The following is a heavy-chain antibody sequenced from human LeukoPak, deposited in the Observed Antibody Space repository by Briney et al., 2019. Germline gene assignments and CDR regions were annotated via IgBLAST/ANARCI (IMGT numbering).Heavy chain of an antibody. Sequence: RGESLKISCKGSGYSFTSYWIGWVRQMPGKGLEWMGIIYSGDSDTRYSPSFQGQVTISADKSITTAYLQWSSLKASDTAMYYCARSFDCTTTSCYPFDYWGQGTLVTVSS. V-gene: IGHV5-51*01. D-gene: IGHD2-2*01. CDR2: IYSGDSDT. J-gene: IGHJ4*02. CDR3: ARSFDCTTTSCYPFDY. CDR1: GYSFTSYW.